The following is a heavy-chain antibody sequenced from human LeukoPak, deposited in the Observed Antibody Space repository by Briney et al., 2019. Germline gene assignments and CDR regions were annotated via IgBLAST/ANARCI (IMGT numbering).Heavy chain of an antibody. J-gene: IGHJ3*02. CDR2: IIPIFGTA. CDR1: GGTFSSYA. Sequence: SVKVSCKASGGTFSSYAISWVRQAPGQGLEWMGGIIPIFGTANYAQKFQGRVTITADKSTSTAYMELSSLRSEDTAVYYCASGSDSSGRGRGAFDIWGQGTMVTVSS. CDR3: ASGSDSSGRGRGAFDI. D-gene: IGHD3-22*01. V-gene: IGHV1-69*06.